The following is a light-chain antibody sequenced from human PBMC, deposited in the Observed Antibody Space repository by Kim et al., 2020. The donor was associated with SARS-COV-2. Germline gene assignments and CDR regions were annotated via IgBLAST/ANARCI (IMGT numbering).Light chain of an antibody. Sequence: KTVTIPCTRSRGSIASNYVQWYQQRPGSAPTTVIYEVNQRPSGVPDRFSGSIDSSSNSASLTISGLKTEDEADYYCQSYDSSNHWVFGGGTQLTVL. CDR2: EVN. J-gene: IGLJ3*02. V-gene: IGLV6-57*03. CDR1: RGSIASNY. CDR3: QSYDSSNHWV.